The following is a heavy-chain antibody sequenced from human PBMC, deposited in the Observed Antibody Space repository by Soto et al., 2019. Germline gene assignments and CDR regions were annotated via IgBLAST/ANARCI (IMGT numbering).Heavy chain of an antibody. V-gene: IGHV1-69*12. J-gene: IGHJ6*02. CDR1: GGTFSSYT. D-gene: IGHD4-17*01. Sequence: QVQLVQSGAEVKKPGSSVYVSCKASGGTFSSYTISWVRQAPGEGREWMGGIIPIFSTANYAQKFQGRVTITADEYTSTAYMDLSSLRSEDTAVYYCASYGDSTNYYYYYGMDVWGQGTTVTVSS. CDR2: IIPIFSTA. CDR3: ASYGDSTNYYYYYGMDV.